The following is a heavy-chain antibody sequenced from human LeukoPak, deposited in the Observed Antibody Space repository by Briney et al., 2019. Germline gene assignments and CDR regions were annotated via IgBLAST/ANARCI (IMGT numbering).Heavy chain of an antibody. CDR2: IYHSGST. CDR3: AREGVGAITREIFP. V-gene: IGHV4-30-2*01. Sequence: SQTLSLTCTVSGGSISSGGYYWSWIRQPPGKGLEWIGYIYHSGSTYYNPSLKGRVTISVDRSKNQFSLKLSSVTAADTAVYYCAREGVGAITREIFPWGQGTLVTVSS. CDR1: GGSISSGGYY. J-gene: IGHJ5*02. D-gene: IGHD1-26*01.